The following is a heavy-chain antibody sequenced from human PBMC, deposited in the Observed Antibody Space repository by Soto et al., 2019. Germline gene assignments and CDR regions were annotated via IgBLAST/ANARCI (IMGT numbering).Heavy chain of an antibody. CDR3: AKDLGRYNWNDASYYYYGMDV. CDR2: FDPEDGET. J-gene: IGHJ6*02. V-gene: IGHV1-24*01. D-gene: IGHD1-20*01. CDR1: GYTFISYV. Sequence: ASVKVSCKASGYTFISYVISWVRQAPGQGLEWMGGFDPEDGETIYAQKFQGRVTMTEDTSTDTAYMELSSLRAEDTAVYYCAKDLGRYNWNDASYYYYGMDVWGQGTTVTVSS.